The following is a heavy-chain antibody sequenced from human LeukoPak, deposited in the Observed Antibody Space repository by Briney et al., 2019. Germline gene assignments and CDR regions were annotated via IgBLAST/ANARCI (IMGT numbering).Heavy chain of an antibody. CDR2: IYPGDSDT. CDR1: GYSFTSYW. J-gene: IGHJ5*02. D-gene: IGHD6-13*01. Sequence: LGESLKISCKGSGYSFTSYWIGWVRQMPGKGLEWMGIIYPGDSDTRYSPSFQGQVTISADKSISTAYLQWSSLKASDTAMYYCARLFQYSSSWYPNWFDPWGQGTLVTVSS. CDR3: ARLFQYSSSWYPNWFDP. V-gene: IGHV5-51*01.